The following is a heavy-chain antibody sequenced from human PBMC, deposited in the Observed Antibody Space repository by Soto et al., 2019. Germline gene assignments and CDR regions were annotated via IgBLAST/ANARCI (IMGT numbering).Heavy chain of an antibody. J-gene: IGHJ6*02. V-gene: IGHV1-69*08. D-gene: IGHD2-15*01. CDR3: ARDASPPYCSCNTCFSGHYYHGMDV. CDR2: IIPILDTP. CDR1: GDTLDNYS. Sequence: ASVKVSCKTSGDTLDNYSISWVRQAPGQGLEWMGRIIPILDTPNYAQRFQGRVTISAGKSTSTVYMELSSLLSEDTAVCYCARDASPPYCSCNTCFSGHYYHGMDVWG.